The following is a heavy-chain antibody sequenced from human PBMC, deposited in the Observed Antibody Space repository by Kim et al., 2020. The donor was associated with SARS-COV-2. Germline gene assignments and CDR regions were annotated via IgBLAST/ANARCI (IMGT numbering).Heavy chain of an antibody. CDR3: ARGVSSAWTLRAWFDP. CDR1: GASISSSSC. CDR2: VDHSGTT. D-gene: IGHD3-22*01. V-gene: IGHV4-4*02. J-gene: IGHJ5*02. Sequence: SETLSLTCVVSGASISSSSCWSWVRQPPGMGLEWIGEVDHSGTTSYNVSLKNRVSILVDKSKNQFSLRLTSVSAADTAVYYCARGVSSAWTLRAWFDPWGQGTLVTVS.